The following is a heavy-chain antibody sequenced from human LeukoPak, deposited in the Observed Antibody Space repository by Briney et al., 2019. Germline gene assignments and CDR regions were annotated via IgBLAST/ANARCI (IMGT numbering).Heavy chain of an antibody. CDR3: ARDSSGPLY. CDR1: GFTVSNNY. D-gene: IGHD6-19*01. CDR2: IYIGGGT. Sequence: GGSLRLSCAASGFTVSNNYMSWVRQAPGKGLEWVSVIYIGGGTYYAGSVKGRFTISRDNSKNTLYLQMNSLRAEDTAVYYCARDSSGPLYWGQGTLVTVSS. V-gene: IGHV3-66*01. J-gene: IGHJ4*02.